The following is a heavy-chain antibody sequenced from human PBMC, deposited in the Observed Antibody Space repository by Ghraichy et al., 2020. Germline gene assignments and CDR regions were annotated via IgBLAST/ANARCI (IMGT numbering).Heavy chain of an antibody. CDR2: IYYSGST. Sequence: SETLSLTCTVSGGSISSSSYYWGWIRQPPGKGLEWIGSIYYSGSTYYNPSLKSRVTISVDTSKNQFSLKLSSVTAADTAVYYCARHTFDYGDYSLFDYWGQGTLVTVSS. D-gene: IGHD4-17*01. J-gene: IGHJ4*02. CDR3: ARHTFDYGDYSLFDY. V-gene: IGHV4-39*01. CDR1: GGSISSSSYY.